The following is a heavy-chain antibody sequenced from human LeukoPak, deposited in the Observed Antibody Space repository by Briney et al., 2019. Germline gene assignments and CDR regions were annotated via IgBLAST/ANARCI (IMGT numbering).Heavy chain of an antibody. CDR2: ISSSSTYI. J-gene: IGHJ3*01. V-gene: IGHV3-21*01. CDR1: GFTLRRYS. CDR3: AREDGATPPYVFDF. D-gene: IGHD3-10*01. Sequence: GCLRLSCAASGFTLRRYSMSWGRQAPGKGLQWVSSISSSSTYIYYADSVKGRFTISRDNAKNSLFLQMDSLGCEDTAVYYCAREDGATPPYVFDFWGQGTMVTVSS.